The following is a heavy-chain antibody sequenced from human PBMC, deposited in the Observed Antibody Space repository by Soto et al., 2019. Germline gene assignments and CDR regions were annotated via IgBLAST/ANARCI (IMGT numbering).Heavy chain of an antibody. V-gene: IGHV5-51*01. CDR2: VYPGDSDT. J-gene: IGHJ6*01. Sequence: GESLKISCKGSGYSFTSYWIGWVRQMPGKGLEWMGIVYPGDSDTRYSPSFQGQVTISADKSISTAYLQWSSLKASDTAMYYCAGNSGCDYGYYSYRMDVWRHATTVSVSS. D-gene: IGHD5-12*01. CDR3: AGNSGCDYGYYSYRMDV. CDR1: GYSFTSYW.